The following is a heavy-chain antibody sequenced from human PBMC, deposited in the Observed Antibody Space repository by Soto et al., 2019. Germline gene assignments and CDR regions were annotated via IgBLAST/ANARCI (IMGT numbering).Heavy chain of an antibody. Sequence: QVQLQESGPGLVKPSETLSLTCTVSGGSITSGGFYWSWIRQHPGKGLEWIAYIFHSGSTDYNPSLTSRVTISVDTSKNQFSLKLTFVTAADTAVYYCVRGGIAGNWFDPWGQGTLVTVSS. V-gene: IGHV4-31*03. CDR1: GGSITSGGFY. CDR2: IFHSGST. CDR3: VRGGIAGNWFDP. J-gene: IGHJ5*02. D-gene: IGHD6-13*01.